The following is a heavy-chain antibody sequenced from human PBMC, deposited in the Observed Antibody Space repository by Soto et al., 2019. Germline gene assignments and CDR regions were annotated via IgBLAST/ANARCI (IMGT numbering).Heavy chain of an antibody. D-gene: IGHD3-10*01. Sequence: GASVKVSCKASGYTFTSYGISWVRQAPGQGLEWMGWISAYNGNTNYAQKFQGWVTMTRDTSISTAYMELSRLRSDDTAVYYCAREGRRADYYGSGSYYKTYGCMDVWGQGTTVTVSS. V-gene: IGHV1-18*01. J-gene: IGHJ6*02. CDR1: GYTFTSYG. CDR3: AREGRRADYYGSGSYYKTYGCMDV. CDR2: ISAYNGNT.